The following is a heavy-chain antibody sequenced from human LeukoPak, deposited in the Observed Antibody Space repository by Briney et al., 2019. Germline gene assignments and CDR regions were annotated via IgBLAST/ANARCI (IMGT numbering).Heavy chain of an antibody. Sequence: SETLSLTCTVSGGSISSSSYYWGWIRQPPGKGLEWIGSISNSGNTDYNPSLKNRITINPDTSKNQFSLQLNSVTPEDTAVYYCVRLVGGDIDYWGQGTLVTVSS. CDR1: GGSISSSSYY. CDR2: ISNSGNT. CDR3: VRLVGGDIDY. V-gene: IGHV4-39*01. D-gene: IGHD5-12*01. J-gene: IGHJ4*02.